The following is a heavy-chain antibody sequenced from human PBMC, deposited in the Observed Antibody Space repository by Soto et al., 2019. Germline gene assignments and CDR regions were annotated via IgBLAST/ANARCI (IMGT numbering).Heavy chain of an antibody. CDR3: ASTPLYYSDS. J-gene: IGHJ4*02. Sequence: QLQLQESGPGLVKPSETLSLTCTVSGASISSSSYYWSWIRQPQGKGLEWIGNIFYSGNTYYNPSFKSRVTISVDASKNQFSLRLSSVTAADTAVYYCASTPLYYSDSWGQGTLVTVSS. V-gene: IGHV4-39*01. CDR1: GASISSSSYY. CDR2: IFYSGNT.